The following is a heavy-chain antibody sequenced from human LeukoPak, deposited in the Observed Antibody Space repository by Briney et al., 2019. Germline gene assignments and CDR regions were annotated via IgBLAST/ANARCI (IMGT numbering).Heavy chain of an antibody. D-gene: IGHD3-10*01. V-gene: IGHV1-2*02. J-gene: IGHJ4*02. CDR3: ARGGSGITMVRGVIPYFDY. CDR2: INPNSGGT. CDR1: GYTFTGYY. Sequence: GASVKVSCKASGYTFTGYYMHWVRQAPGQGLEWMGWINPNSGGTNYAQKFQGRVTMTRDTSISTAYKELSRLRSDDTAVYYCARGGSGITMVRGVIPYFDYWGQGTLVTVSS.